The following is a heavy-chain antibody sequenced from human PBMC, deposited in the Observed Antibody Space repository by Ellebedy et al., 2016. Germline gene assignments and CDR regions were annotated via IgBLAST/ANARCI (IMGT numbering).Heavy chain of an antibody. Sequence: SETLSLTCTVSGGSISSGDYYWSWIRQPPGKGLEWIGYIYYSGSTYYNPSLKSRVTISVDTSKNQFSLKLSSVTAADTAVYYCAREGDDYGDYSTATNWFDPWGQGTLVTVSS. CDR1: GGSISSGDYY. D-gene: IGHD4-17*01. J-gene: IGHJ5*02. CDR3: AREGDDYGDYSTATNWFDP. V-gene: IGHV4-30-4*01. CDR2: IYYSGST.